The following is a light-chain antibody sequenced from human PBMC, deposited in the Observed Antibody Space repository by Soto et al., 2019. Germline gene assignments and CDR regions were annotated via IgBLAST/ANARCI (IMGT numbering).Light chain of an antibody. V-gene: IGKV1-39*01. CDR1: QGIYNY. CDR2: AAS. CDR3: QQSYDTPRT. J-gene: IGKJ1*01. Sequence: DIQMTQSPSSLSASVGDRVTMTCRASQGIYNYLNWYQQKPGKAPKVLIYAASTLQSGVPSRFSGSGPGTDFTLTISSLQPEDFATYYCQQSYDTPRTFGPGTMVEIK.